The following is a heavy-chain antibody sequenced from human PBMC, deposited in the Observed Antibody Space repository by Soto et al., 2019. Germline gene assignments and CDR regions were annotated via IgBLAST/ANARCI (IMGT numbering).Heavy chain of an antibody. CDR3: AVQGYYYGMDV. V-gene: IGHV4-34*01. CDR1: GGSFSGYY. CDR2: INHSGST. Sequence: PSETLSLTCAVYGGSFSGYYWSWIRQPPGKGLEWIGEINHSGSTNYNPSLKCRVTISVDTSKNQFSLKLSSVTAADTAVYYCAVQGYYYGMDVWGQGTTVTVSS. J-gene: IGHJ6*02.